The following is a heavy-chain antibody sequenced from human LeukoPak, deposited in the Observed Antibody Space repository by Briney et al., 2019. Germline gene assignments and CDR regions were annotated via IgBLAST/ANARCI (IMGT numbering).Heavy chain of an antibody. J-gene: IGHJ4*02. CDR2: ISRTGNSI. CDR3: ARGPYSSNRYVDY. CDR1: VFTLTSYE. V-gene: IGHV3-48*03. Sequence: GGSLRLSCAASVFTLTSYEMNWVRLAPEKGLEWISYISRTGNSIYYADSVKGRFTVSRDSAKNSLYLQMNSLRAEDTAVYYCARGPYSSNRYVDYWGQGTLVTVAS. D-gene: IGHD6-13*01.